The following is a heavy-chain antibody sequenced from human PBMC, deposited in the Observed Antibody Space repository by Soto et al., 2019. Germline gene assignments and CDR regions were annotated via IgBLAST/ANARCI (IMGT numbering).Heavy chain of an antibody. Sequence: SETLSLTCTVSGGSISSHYWSWIRQPPGKGLEWIGYIYYSGSTNYNPSLKSRVTISVDTAKNQFSLRLSSVTAADTAVYYCAREYYYDSSGRPYGMDVWGQGTTVTVS. CDR2: IYYSGST. J-gene: IGHJ6*02. V-gene: IGHV4-59*11. CDR1: GGSISSHY. CDR3: AREYYYDSSGRPYGMDV. D-gene: IGHD3-22*01.